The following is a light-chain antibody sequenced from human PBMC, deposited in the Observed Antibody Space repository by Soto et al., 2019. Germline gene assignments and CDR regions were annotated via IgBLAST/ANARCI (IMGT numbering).Light chain of an antibody. Sequence: AIQLTQSPSSLSASVGDRVTITCRASQGISTLLAWYQQKPGKAPKVLIYESSLLQSGVPSRFSGSGSGTDFTLTISSLQPEDFAVYYCQQYNNWPPITFGQGTRLEIK. V-gene: IGKV1D-13*01. CDR2: ESS. CDR1: QGISTL. CDR3: QQYNNWPPIT. J-gene: IGKJ5*01.